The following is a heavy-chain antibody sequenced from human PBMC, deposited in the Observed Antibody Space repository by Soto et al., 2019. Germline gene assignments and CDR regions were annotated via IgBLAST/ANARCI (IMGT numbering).Heavy chain of an antibody. CDR2: ISGSGGST. D-gene: IGHD2-2*01. V-gene: IGHV3-23*01. CDR3: AKVSRGIGVVPAALN. Sequence: EVQLLESGGGLVQPGGFLRLSCVASGHTFHSYAMSWVRQAPGKGLEWVSAISGSGGSTYYAGSVRGRFTISRDDSKNTLYLQMNSLRAEDTAVYYCAKVSRGIGVVPAALNWGQGTLVTVSS. CDR1: GHTFHSYA. J-gene: IGHJ4*02.